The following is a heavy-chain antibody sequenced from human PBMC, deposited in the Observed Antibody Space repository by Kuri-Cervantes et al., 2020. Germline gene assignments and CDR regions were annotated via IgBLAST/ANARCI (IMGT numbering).Heavy chain of an antibody. CDR2: ISYDGSNK. CDR3: AKDFRGVMSYYYYGMDV. D-gene: IGHD3-10*01. CDR1: GFTFSSYA. Sequence: GGSLRLSCAASGFTFSSYAMHWVRQAPGKGLEWVAVISYDGSNKYYADSVKGRFTISRDNSKNTLYLQMNSLRAEDTAVYYCAKDFRGVMSYYYYGMDVWGQGTMVTVSS. J-gene: IGHJ6*02. V-gene: IGHV3-30-3*01.